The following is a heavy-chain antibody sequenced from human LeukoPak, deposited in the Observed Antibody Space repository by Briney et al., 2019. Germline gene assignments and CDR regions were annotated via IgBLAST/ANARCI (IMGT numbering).Heavy chain of an antibody. Sequence: PGGSLRLSCAASGFTFSNAWMSWVRQAPGKGLEWVGRIKSKTDGGTTDYAAPVKGRFTISRDDSKNTLYLQMNSLKTEDTAVYYCTTDRPPYYSVDTAVVPDVDYWGQGTLVTVSS. J-gene: IGHJ4*02. CDR1: GFTFSNAW. CDR3: TTDRPPYYSVDTAVVPDVDY. CDR2: IKSKTDGGTT. D-gene: IGHD5-18*01. V-gene: IGHV3-15*01.